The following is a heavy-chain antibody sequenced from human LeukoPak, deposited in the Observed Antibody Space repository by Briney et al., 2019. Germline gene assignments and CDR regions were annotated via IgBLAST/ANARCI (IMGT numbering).Heavy chain of an antibody. D-gene: IGHD1-14*01. CDR2: IDADGSAT. J-gene: IGHJ4*02. CDR3: ARLTGTSSPGVDY. Sequence: GGSRRLSGAASGFTFGSYSMHWVRQAPGKGLGWVSGIDADGSATVYADSVKGRSTISRDNAKNTVFLQMNSLTAEDTAVYFCARLTGTSSPGVDYWGQGTLVTVSS. CDR1: GFTFGSYS. V-gene: IGHV3-74*01.